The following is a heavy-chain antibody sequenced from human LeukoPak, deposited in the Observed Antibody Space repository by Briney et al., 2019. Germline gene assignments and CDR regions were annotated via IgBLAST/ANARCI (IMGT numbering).Heavy chain of an antibody. J-gene: IGHJ5*02. CDR3: AGEQGNWFDP. CDR2: IYYSGST. V-gene: IGHV4-59*12. CDR1: GGSISSYY. Sequence: SETLSLTCTVSGGSISSYYWSWIRQPPGKGLEWIGYIYYSGSTNYNPSLKSRVTISVDTSKNQFSLKLSSVTAADTAVYYCAGEQGNWFDPWGQGTLVTVSS.